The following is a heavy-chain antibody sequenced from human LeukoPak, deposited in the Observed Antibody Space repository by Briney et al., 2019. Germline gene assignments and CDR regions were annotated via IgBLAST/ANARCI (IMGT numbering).Heavy chain of an antibody. CDR1: GGSISSYY. V-gene: IGHV4-59*08. J-gene: IGHJ4*02. CDR3: ATSRYSSGWYIDY. CDR2: IYYSGST. D-gene: IGHD6-19*01. Sequence: SETLSLTCTVSGGSISSYYWSWIRQPPGKGLGWIGYIYYSGSTNYNPSLKSRVTISVDTSKNQFSLKLSSVTAADTAVYYCATSRYSSGWYIDYWGQGTLVTVSS.